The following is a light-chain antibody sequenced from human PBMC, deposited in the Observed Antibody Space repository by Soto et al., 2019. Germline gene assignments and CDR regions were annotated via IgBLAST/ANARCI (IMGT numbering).Light chain of an antibody. J-gene: IGLJ2*01. Sequence: QPVLTQSPSASASLGAPANPTSLLTSGTRNYAIAWHQQQSEKGPRYLMNLNSDGSHSKGDGIPDRFSGTSSGAERYLTISSLQSEDEADYYCQTWGSGIVVFGGGTKLTVL. CDR2: LNSDGSH. V-gene: IGLV4-69*01. CDR1: SGTRNYA. CDR3: QTWGSGIVV.